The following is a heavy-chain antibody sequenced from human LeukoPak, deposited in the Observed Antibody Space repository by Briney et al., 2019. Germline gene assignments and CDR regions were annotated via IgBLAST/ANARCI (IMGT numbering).Heavy chain of an antibody. V-gene: IGHV4-59*08. Sequence: SETLSLTCTVSGGSISSYYWSWIRQPPGKGLEWIGYIYYSGSTNYNPSLKSRVTISVDTSKNQFSLKLSSVTAADTAVYYCASVVIIELNWFDPWGQGTLVTVSS. CDR1: GGSISSYY. CDR3: ASVVIIELNWFDP. D-gene: IGHD3-3*01. CDR2: IYYSGST. J-gene: IGHJ5*02.